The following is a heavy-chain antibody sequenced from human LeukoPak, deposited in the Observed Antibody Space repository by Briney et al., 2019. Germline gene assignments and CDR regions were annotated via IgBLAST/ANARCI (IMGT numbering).Heavy chain of an antibody. V-gene: IGHV3-33*01. CDR3: ARDPLKRAFDI. J-gene: IGHJ3*02. CDR1: GFTFSSYG. CDR2: IWYDGSNK. Sequence: GGSLRLSCAASGFTFSSYGMHWVRQAPGKGLEWVAVIWYDGSNKYYADSVKGRFTISRDDSKNTVYLQMNSLRAEDTAVYYCARDPLKRAFDIWGQGTMVTVSS.